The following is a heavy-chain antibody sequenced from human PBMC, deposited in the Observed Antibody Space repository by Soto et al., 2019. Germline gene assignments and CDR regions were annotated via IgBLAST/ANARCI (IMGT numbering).Heavy chain of an antibody. J-gene: IGHJ4*02. D-gene: IGHD6-13*01. V-gene: IGHV3-30*18. CDR2: ISYDGSNE. Sequence: QVQLVESGGGVVQPGRSLRLSCAASGFSISSYGMHWVRQAPGKGLEWVAVISYDGSNEKYADSVKGRFTISRDNSKNTVYLQMNSLRAEDTAVYYCAKDLETAAAGYDLDFWGQGALVTVSS. CDR1: GFSISSYG. CDR3: AKDLETAAAGYDLDF.